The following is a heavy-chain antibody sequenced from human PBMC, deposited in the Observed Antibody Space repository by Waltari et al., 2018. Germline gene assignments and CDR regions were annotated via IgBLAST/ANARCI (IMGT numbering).Heavy chain of an antibody. Sequence: QVQLQQWGAGLLKPSETLSLTCAVYGGSFSGYYWSWIRQPPGKGLEWSGEINHSGSTNYNPSLKSRVTISVDTSKNQFSLKLSSVTAADTAVYYCARGGARAWRSRPSAFDIWGQGTMVTVSS. J-gene: IGHJ3*02. D-gene: IGHD3-10*01. CDR2: INHSGST. V-gene: IGHV4-34*01. CDR3: ARGGARAWRSRPSAFDI. CDR1: GGSFSGYY.